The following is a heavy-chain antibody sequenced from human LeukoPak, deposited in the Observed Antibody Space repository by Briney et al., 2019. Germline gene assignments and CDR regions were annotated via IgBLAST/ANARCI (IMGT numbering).Heavy chain of an antibody. Sequence: GGSLTLFCAASGFTFHVYGMLWLPDAPGKGREWVSGSNWNGGSTEYADSVKARFTITIDNAKNSLYLKINSMRAEDTALDCSARTRLSQLIIVDVWGEGTTVTVSS. D-gene: IGHD3-16*01. V-gene: IGHV3-20*04. J-gene: IGHJ6*02. CDR1: GFTFHVYG. CDR2: SNWNGGST. CDR3: ARTRLSQLIIVDV.